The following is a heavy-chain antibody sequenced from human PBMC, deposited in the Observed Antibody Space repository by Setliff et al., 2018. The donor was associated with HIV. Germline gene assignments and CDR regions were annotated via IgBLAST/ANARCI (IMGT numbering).Heavy chain of an antibody. CDR3: ARSPRIGVAGEFEY. Sequence: PSETLSLTFTVSGGSISSCYWSWIRQPPGKGLEWIGYIYTSGSVNYNPSLNSRVTISVDTSKNQFSLKVNSVTAADTAVYYCARSPRIGVAGEFEYWGQGTLVTVSS. D-gene: IGHD6-19*01. CDR1: GGSISSCY. V-gene: IGHV4-4*09. CDR2: IYTSGSV. J-gene: IGHJ4*02.